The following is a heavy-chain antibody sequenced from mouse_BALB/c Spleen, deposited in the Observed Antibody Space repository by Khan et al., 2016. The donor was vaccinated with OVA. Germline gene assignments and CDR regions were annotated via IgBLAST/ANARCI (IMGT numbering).Heavy chain of an antibody. CDR3: SRPYYYGCSYATMDD. Sequence: QVQLKESGAELVRPGTSVKMSCKAAGYTFTNYWIGWVKQRPGHGLAWIGDIYPGNGNTNYNEKFKGKATLTTDTSSSTAYMQLSSLTSEDSAIYYGSRPYYYGCSYATMDDWGQGTSVTVSS. D-gene: IGHD1-1*01. CDR1: GYTFTNYW. J-gene: IGHJ4*01. CDR2: IYPGNGNT. V-gene: IGHV1-63*02.